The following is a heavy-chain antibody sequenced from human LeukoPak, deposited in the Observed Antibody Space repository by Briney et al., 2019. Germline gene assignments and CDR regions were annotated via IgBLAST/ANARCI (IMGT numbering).Heavy chain of an antibody. Sequence: SSETLSLTCTVSGGSISSYYWSWIRQPPGKGLEWIGYIYYSGSTNYNPSLKSRVTISVDTSKNQFSLKLSSVTAADTAVYYCARVSRHYVWGSYRSNWFDPWGQGTLVTVSS. CDR1: GGSISSYY. CDR2: IYYSGST. V-gene: IGHV4-59*01. J-gene: IGHJ5*02. D-gene: IGHD3-16*02. CDR3: ARVSRHYVWGSYRSNWFDP.